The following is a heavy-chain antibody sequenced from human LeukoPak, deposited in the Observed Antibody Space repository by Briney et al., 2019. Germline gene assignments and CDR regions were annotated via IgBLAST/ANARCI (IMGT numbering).Heavy chain of an antibody. CDR2: ISNSGTT. CDR1: GGSINDYY. Sequence: SETLSLTCTVSGGSINDYYWTWIRQAPGKGLGWLGYISNSGTTDYHPSLKSRVTMSVDTSKNEFSLKVTSVTAADTAMYYCARVVRGAVTSNCFDPWGQGTLVTVSS. J-gene: IGHJ5*02. CDR3: ARVVRGAVTSNCFDP. V-gene: IGHV4-59*01. D-gene: IGHD4-17*01.